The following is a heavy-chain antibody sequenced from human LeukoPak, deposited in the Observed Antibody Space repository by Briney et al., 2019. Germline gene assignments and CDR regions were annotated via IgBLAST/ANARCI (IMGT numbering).Heavy chain of an antibody. CDR1: GFTFSSYS. CDR3: ARDPSAKIFGVVNWFDP. D-gene: IGHD3-3*01. J-gene: IGHJ5*02. CDR2: ISSSSSYI. Sequence: GGSLRLSCAASGFTFSSYSMNWVRQAPGKGLEWVSSISSSSSYIYYADSVKGRSTISRDNAKNSLYLQMNSLRAEDTAVYYCARDPSAKIFGVVNWFDPWGQGTLVTVSS. V-gene: IGHV3-21*01.